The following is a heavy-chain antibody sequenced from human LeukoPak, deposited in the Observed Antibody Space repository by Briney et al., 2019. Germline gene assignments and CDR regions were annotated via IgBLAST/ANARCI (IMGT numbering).Heavy chain of an antibody. D-gene: IGHD3-22*01. Sequence: GGSLRLSCAASGFTFSSYWMHWVRQAPGKGLVWVSRINSDGSSTSCADSVKGRFTISRDNAKNTLYLQMNSLRAEDTAVYYCARNYYDSSGYYPDGYYGMDVWGQGTTVTVSS. CDR2: INSDGSST. CDR1: GFTFSSYW. CDR3: ARNYYDSSGYYPDGYYGMDV. V-gene: IGHV3-74*01. J-gene: IGHJ6*02.